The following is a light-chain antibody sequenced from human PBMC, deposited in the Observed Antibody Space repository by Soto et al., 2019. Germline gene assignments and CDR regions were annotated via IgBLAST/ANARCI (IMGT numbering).Light chain of an antibody. Sequence: QSVLTQPASVSGSPGQSITISCTGTHSDVGGYKYVSWYQRHPGKGPQLIIFEVTHRPSGISSRFSGSKSGNTASLTISGLQADDEADYYCSSYSNSDNMMIFGGGTKVTVL. J-gene: IGLJ2*01. CDR2: EVT. V-gene: IGLV2-14*01. CDR3: SSYSNSDNMMI. CDR1: HSDVGGYKY.